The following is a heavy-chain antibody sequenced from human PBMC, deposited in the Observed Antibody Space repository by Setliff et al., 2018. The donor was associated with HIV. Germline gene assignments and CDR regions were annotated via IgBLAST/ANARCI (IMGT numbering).Heavy chain of an antibody. CDR2: INHSGST. CDR1: GASFSGYY. Sequence: PSETLSLTCAVYGASFSGYYWSWIRQPPGKGLEWIGEINHSGSTNYNPSLKSRVTISVDTSKNQFSLKLSSVTAADTAVYYCARDRLWFGEDYYYYGMDVWGQGTTVTVSS. D-gene: IGHD3-10*01. J-gene: IGHJ6*02. CDR3: ARDRLWFGEDYYYYGMDV. V-gene: IGHV4-34*01.